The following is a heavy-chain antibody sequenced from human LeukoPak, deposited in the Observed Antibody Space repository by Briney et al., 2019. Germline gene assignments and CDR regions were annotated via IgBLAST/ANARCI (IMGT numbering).Heavy chain of an antibody. CDR2: ISSSGSTI. D-gene: IGHD6-19*01. J-gene: IGHJ4*02. Sequence: GGSLRLSCAASGFTFSSYEMNWVRQAPGKGLEWVSYISSSGSTIYYADSVKGRFTISRDNAKNSLYLQMNSLRAEDTAVYYCARDGSGWYGDDFDYWGQGTLVTVSS. CDR1: GFTFSSYE. V-gene: IGHV3-48*03. CDR3: ARDGSGWYGDDFDY.